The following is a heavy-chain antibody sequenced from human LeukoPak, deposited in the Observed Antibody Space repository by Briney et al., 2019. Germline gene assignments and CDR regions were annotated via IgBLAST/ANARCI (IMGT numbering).Heavy chain of an antibody. CDR3: AKDTSRRYYYDSSGYYY. CDR1: GFTFSSYG. CDR2: ISGSGGST. J-gene: IGHJ4*02. D-gene: IGHD3-22*01. V-gene: IGHV3-23*01. Sequence: GGSLRLSCAASGFTFSSYGMSWVRQAPGKGLEWVSAISGSGGSTYYADSVKGRFTISRDNSKNTLYLQMNSLRAEDTAVYYCAKDTSRRYYYDSSGYYYWGQGTLVTVSS.